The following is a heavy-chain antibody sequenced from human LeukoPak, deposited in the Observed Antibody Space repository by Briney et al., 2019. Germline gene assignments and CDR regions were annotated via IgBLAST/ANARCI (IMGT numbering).Heavy chain of an antibody. V-gene: IGHV3-30-3*01. Sequence: GGSLRLSCAASGFTFSSYAMHWVRQAPGKGLEWVAVISYDGSNKYYADSVKGRFTISRDNSKNTLCLQMNSLRAEDTAVYYCARPSASVATPSYFDYWGQGTLVTVSS. CDR1: GFTFSSYA. J-gene: IGHJ4*02. CDR2: ISYDGSNK. CDR3: ARPSASVATPSYFDY. D-gene: IGHD5-12*01.